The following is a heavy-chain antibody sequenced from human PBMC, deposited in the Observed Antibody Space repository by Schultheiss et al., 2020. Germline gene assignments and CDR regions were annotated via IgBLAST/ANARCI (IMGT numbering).Heavy chain of an antibody. J-gene: IGHJ4*01. CDR1: GGSISSGGYY. D-gene: IGHD2-21*02. CDR2: INHSGST. Sequence: SETLSLTCTVSGGSISSGGYYWSWIRQPPGKGLEWIGEINHSGSTYYNPSLKSRVTISVDTSKNQFSLKLSSVTAADTAVYYCASCHRGDYASNWGHRTLVTVSS. V-gene: IGHV4-30-2*05. CDR3: ASCHRGDYASN.